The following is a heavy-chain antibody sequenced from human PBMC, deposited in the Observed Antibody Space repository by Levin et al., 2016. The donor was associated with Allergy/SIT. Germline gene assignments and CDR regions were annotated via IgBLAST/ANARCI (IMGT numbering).Heavy chain of an antibody. Sequence: GGSLRLSCAASGFSVSTKYMSWVRQAPGKGLEWVSVIYSGGSTYYAEPVKGRFTISRDNAKNTMYLEMNSLRAEDTAVYYCARVMDDSINIHGMDVWGQGTTVTVSS. CDR2: IYSGGST. J-gene: IGHJ6*02. CDR1: GFSVSTKY. CDR3: ARVMDDSINIHGMDV. V-gene: IGHV3-53*01. D-gene: IGHD4-11*01.